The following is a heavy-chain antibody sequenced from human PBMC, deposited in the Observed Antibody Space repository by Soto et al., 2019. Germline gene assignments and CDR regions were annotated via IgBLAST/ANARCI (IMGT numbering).Heavy chain of an antibody. J-gene: IGHJ6*03. CDR1: GYTFTSYY. CDR2: INPSGGST. CDR3: ARSIMVTRSPYYYYSYMDV. Sequence: SVKVSCKASGYTFTSYYMHWVRQAPGQGLEWMGIINPSGGSTSYAQKFQGRVTMTRDTSTSTVYMELSSLRSEDTAVYYCARSIMVTRSPYYYYSYMDVWGKGTTVTVSS. V-gene: IGHV1-46*03. D-gene: IGHD2-8*01.